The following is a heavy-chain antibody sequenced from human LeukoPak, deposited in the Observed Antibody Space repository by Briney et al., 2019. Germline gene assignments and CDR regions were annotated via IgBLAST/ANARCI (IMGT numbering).Heavy chain of an antibody. CDR3: ARASSGWYPTFDP. D-gene: IGHD6-19*01. V-gene: IGHV4-31*03. CDR2: IYYSGST. CDR1: GGSISSGGYY. Sequence: PSETLSLTCTVSGGSISSGGYYWSWIRQHPGKGLEWIGYIYYSGSTYSNPSLKSRVTISVDTSKNQFSLKLSSVTAADTAVYYCARASSGWYPTFDPWGQGTLVTVSS. J-gene: IGHJ5*02.